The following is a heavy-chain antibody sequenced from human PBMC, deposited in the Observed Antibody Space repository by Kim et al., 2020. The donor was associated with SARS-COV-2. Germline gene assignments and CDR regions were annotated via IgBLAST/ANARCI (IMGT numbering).Heavy chain of an antibody. Sequence: SETLSLTCAVYGGSFSGYYWSWIRQPPGKGLEWIGEINHSGSTNYNPSLKSRVTISVDTSKNQFSLKLSSVTAADTAVYYCASGFSSSWYIVYWGQGTLVTVSS. J-gene: IGHJ4*02. CDR1: GGSFSGYY. V-gene: IGHV4-34*01. CDR2: INHSGST. CDR3: ASGFSSSWYIVY. D-gene: IGHD6-13*01.